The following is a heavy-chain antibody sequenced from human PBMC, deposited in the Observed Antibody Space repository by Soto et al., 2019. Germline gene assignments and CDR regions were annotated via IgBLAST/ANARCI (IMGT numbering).Heavy chain of an antibody. CDR1: GDSVSSNSAA. V-gene: IGHV6-1*01. CDR2: TYYRSKWYN. J-gene: IGHJ5*02. CDR3: ARAYGSGGSCWAWSNWFDP. Sequence: QVQLQQSGPGLVKPSQTLSLTCAISGDSVSSNSAAWNWIRQSPSRGLEWLGRTYYRSKWYNDYAVSVKSPLTINPDTSKNQFSLHLNSVTPEDTAVYDCARAYGSGGSCWAWSNWFDPWGQGTLVTVSS. D-gene: IGHD2-15*01.